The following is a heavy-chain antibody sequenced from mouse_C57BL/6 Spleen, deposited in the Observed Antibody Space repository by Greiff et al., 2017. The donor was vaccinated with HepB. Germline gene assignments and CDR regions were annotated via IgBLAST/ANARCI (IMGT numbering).Heavy chain of an antibody. V-gene: IGHV1-72*01. J-gene: IGHJ2*01. CDR3: AREGLCTTVGEVHFDY. CDR1: GYPFTSYW. D-gene: IGHD1-1*01. Sequence: QVQLQQPGAELVKPGASVKLSCQASGYPFTSYWLPWVKQRPGRGLEWSGRIDPNSGGTKYNEKFKSKATLTVDKPSSTAYMQLSSLTSEDSAVYEGAREGLCTTVGEVHFDYWGQGTTLTVSS. CDR2: IDPNSGGT.